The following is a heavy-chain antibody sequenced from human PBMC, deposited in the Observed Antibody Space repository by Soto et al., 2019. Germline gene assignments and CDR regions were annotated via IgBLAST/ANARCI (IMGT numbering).Heavy chain of an antibody. CDR2: ISDRGGST. D-gene: IGHD5-18*01. V-gene: IGHV3-23*01. CDR1: GFTFSNYA. CDR3: ARLPYSYVSLYFFDF. Sequence: PGGSLRLSCAASGFTFSNYAVSWVRQSPGRGLEWVASISDRGGSTKYADSVSGRFTISRDNSRNTLFLQMDTLRAEDTAVYYCARLPYSYVSLYFFDFWGQGTLVTVSS. J-gene: IGHJ4*02.